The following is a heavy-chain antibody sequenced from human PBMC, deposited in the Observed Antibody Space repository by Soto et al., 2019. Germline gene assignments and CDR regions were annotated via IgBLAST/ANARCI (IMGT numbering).Heavy chain of an antibody. J-gene: IGHJ4*02. Sequence: PSETLSLTCTVSGGSISSGGYCWSWIRQPPGKGLEWIGYIYYSGSTNYNPSLKSRVTISVDTSKDQFSLKLSSVTAADTAVYYCACTGLRYFDWLLPDYYFDYWGQGTLVTVSS. V-gene: IGHV4-61*08. D-gene: IGHD3-9*01. CDR2: IYYSGST. CDR3: ACTGLRYFDWLLPDYYFDY. CDR1: GGSISSGGYC.